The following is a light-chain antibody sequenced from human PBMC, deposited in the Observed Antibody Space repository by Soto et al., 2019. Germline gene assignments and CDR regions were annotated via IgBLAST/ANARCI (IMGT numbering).Light chain of an antibody. Sequence: AIRMTQSPSSFSASTGDRVSITCRATQDIGTYLAWYQQIPGKAPKRLTYAASSLQSGVPSRFSGSGSGTEFTLTISSLQPEDFATYYCLQHNSYPWTFGQGTKVDIK. J-gene: IGKJ1*01. CDR3: LQHNSYPWT. CDR2: AAS. V-gene: IGKV1-8*01. CDR1: QDIGTY.